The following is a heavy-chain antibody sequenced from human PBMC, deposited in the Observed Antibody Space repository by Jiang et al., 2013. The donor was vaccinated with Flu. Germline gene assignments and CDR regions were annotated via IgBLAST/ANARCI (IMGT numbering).Heavy chain of an antibody. V-gene: IGHV1-3*01. Sequence: QKFQGRVTITRDTSASTAYMELSSLRSEDTAVYYCASSVLRYFDWLPTSPDYWGQGTLVTVSS. D-gene: IGHD3-9*01. CDR3: ASSVLRYFDWLPTSPDY. J-gene: IGHJ4*02.